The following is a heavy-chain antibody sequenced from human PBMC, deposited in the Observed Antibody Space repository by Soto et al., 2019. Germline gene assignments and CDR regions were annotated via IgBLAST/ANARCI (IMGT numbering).Heavy chain of an antibody. D-gene: IGHD3-10*01. CDR1: GGSISSSGYY. CDR2: IYYSGST. Sequence: XETLSLSCTVAGGSISSSGYYWGWIRQPPGKGLEWIVSIYYSGSTYYNPSLKSRVTISVDTSKNQFSLKLSSVTAADTAVYYCASRSDGGSGSYDYWGQGTLVTVSS. V-gene: IGHV4-39*01. CDR3: ASRSDGGSGSYDY. J-gene: IGHJ4*02.